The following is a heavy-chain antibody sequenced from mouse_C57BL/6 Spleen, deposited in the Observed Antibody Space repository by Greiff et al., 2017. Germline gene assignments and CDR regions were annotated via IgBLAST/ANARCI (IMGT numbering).Heavy chain of an antibody. CDR1: GYTFTDYE. J-gene: IGHJ1*03. CDR2: IDPETGAT. D-gene: IGHD2-5*01. V-gene: IGHV1-15*01. CDR3: TGDYSNYVRYFDV. Sequence: QVQLKQSGAELVRPGASVTLSCKASGYTFTDYEMHWVKQTPVHGLEWIGAIDPETGATAYNQKFKGKAILTADKSSSTAYMELRSLTSEDSAVYYCTGDYSNYVRYFDVWGTGTTVTVSS.